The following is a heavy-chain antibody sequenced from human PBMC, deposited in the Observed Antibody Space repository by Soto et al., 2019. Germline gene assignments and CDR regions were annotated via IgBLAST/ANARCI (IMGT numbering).Heavy chain of an antibody. CDR2: ISNDGMNK. Sequence: GGSLRLSCAASGFTLSGYPLHWVRQAPCKGLEWVAVISNDGMNKYYADSVKGRFTISRDNSKNTLYLQMNSLRREDTATYYCARGEAYHVGSGRFDYWGQGALVTVSS. V-gene: IGHV3-30*04. CDR3: ARGEAYHVGSGRFDY. D-gene: IGHD3-10*01. J-gene: IGHJ4*02. CDR1: GFTLSGYP.